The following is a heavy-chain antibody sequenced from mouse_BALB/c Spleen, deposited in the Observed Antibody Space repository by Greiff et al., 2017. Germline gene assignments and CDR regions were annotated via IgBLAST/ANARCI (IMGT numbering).Heavy chain of an antibody. Sequence: QVQLQQSGAELVRPGSSVKISCKASGYAFSSYWMNWVKQRPGQGLEWIGQIYPGDGDTNYNGKFKGKATLTADKSSSTAYMQLSSLTSEDSAVYFCARGDYGNPAWFAYWGQGTLVTVSA. CDR2: IYPGDGDT. D-gene: IGHD2-1*01. CDR3: ARGDYGNPAWFAY. J-gene: IGHJ3*01. CDR1: GYAFSSYW. V-gene: IGHV1-80*01.